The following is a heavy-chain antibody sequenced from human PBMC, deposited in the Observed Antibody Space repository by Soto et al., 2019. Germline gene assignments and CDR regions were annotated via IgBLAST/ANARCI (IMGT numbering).Heavy chain of an antibody. CDR1: GGSISSSSYD. CDR3: ARLRRDGYNWDY. J-gene: IGHJ4*02. CDR2: IYYSGST. V-gene: IGHV4-39*01. Sequence: PXXTLSLPCTVSGGSISSSSYDWGSIRQPPGKGLEWIGSIYYSGSTYYNPSLKSRVTISVDTSKNQFSLKLSSMTAADTAVYYCARLRRDGYNWDYWGQGTLVTVSS. D-gene: IGHD5-12*01.